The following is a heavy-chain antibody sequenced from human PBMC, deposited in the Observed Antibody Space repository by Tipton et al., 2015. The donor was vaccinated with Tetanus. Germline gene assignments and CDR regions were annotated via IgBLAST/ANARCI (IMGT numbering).Heavy chain of an antibody. CDR1: GHNFRSYW. J-gene: IGHJ5*02. CDR3: ARLPKHYSASGST. V-gene: IGHV5-51*01. CDR2: ISPGDSEA. Sequence: QSGAEVKKPGESLKISCKVSGHNFRSYWVSWVRQMPGRGLEWMGIISPGDSEATYNPSFQGQVTISADKSISTAYLQWTSLKPSDTAIYFCARLPKHYSASGSTWGQGTLVAVSS. D-gene: IGHD3-10*01.